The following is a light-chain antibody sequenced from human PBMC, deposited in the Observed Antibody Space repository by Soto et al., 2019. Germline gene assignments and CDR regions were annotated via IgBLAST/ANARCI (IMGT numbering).Light chain of an antibody. CDR3: QQRSNWPPETT. CDR1: QSISSH. V-gene: IGKV3-11*01. CDR2: DAS. J-gene: IGKJ5*01. Sequence: EVVLTQSPATLSLSPGQRATLSCRASQSISSHLAWYQQKPGQAPRLLIYDASNRATGIPARFSGSGSGTDFTLTITSLQPEDFAVYHCQQRSNWPPETTFGQGTRLEIK.